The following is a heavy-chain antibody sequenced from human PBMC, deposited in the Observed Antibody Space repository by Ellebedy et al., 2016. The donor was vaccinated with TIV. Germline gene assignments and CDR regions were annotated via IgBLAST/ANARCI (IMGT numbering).Heavy chain of an antibody. CDR3: ARGGLLWFGEFLLGY. CDR1: GFTFSSYS. V-gene: IGHV3-21*01. D-gene: IGHD3-10*01. CDR2: ISSSSSYI. J-gene: IGHJ4*02. Sequence: GESLKISCAASGFTFSSYSMNWVRQAPGKGLEWVSSISSSSSYIYYADSVKGRFTISRDNAKNSLYLQMNSLRAEDTAVYYCARGGLLWFGEFLLGYWGQGTLVTVSS.